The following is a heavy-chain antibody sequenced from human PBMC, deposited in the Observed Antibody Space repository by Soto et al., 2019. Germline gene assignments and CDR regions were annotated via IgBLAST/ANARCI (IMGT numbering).Heavy chain of an antibody. J-gene: IGHJ4*02. V-gene: IGHV4-61*01. D-gene: IGHD6-19*01. Sequence: QVQLQESGPGLVKPSETLSLTCTVSGGSVSSGSYYWSWIRQPPGKGLEWIGYIYYSGSTNYNPSLKSRVTTSVDTSKYQFSQKLNSVPAADTAVYYCASYSSGWYDVSYWGQGTLVTVSS. CDR1: GGSVSSGSYY. CDR2: IYYSGST. CDR3: ASYSSGWYDVSY.